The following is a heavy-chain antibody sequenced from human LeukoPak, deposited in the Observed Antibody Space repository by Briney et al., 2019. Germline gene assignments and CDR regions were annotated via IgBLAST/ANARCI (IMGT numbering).Heavy chain of an antibody. J-gene: IGHJ4*02. V-gene: IGHV4-39*07. CDR1: GGSISSSNFY. CDR3: ARLEERWFFDY. Sequence: SETLSLTCSVSGGSISSSNFYWSWIRQPPGKGLEWIGEINHSGSTNYNPSLKSRVTISVDTSKNQFSLKLSSVTAADTAVYYCARLEERWFFDYWGQGTLVTVSS. D-gene: IGHD4-23*01. CDR2: INHSGST.